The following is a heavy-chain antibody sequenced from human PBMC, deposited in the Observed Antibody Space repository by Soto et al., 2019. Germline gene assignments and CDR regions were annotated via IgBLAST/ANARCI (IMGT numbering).Heavy chain of an antibody. CDR1: GFTFSSYS. V-gene: IGHV3-48*01. D-gene: IGHD3-16*02. J-gene: IGHJ5*02. CDR3: ARAHDYVWVCYRYNCFDP. CDR2: ISSSSNNI. Sequence: EVQLVESGGGLAQPGGSLRLSCAASGFTFSSYSMNWVRQAPGKGLEWISYISSSSNNIHYADSVKGRYTITRDNAKNHLYLQTNSLRAEDTAVYYCARAHDYVWVCYRYNCFDPWGQGTLVTVSS.